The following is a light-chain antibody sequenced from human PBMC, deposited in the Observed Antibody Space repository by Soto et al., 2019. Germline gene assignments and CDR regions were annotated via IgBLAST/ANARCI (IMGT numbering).Light chain of an antibody. CDR2: KAS. V-gene: IGKV1-5*03. CDR3: QQLYMYPYT. J-gene: IGKJ2*01. Sequence: DIQMTQSPSTLSASVGDRVTITCRASQIISNWLAWFQQKPGKAPNLLIYKASTLESGVPSRFSGSGSGTEFTLTISDLQPGDFATYYCQQLYMYPYTFGQGTKLETK. CDR1: QIISNW.